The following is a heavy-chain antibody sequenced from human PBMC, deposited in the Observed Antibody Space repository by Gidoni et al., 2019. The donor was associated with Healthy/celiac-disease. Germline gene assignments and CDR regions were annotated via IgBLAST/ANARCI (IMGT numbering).Heavy chain of an antibody. V-gene: IGHV1-2*02. J-gene: IGHJ4*02. D-gene: IGHD3-16*02. Sequence: QVQLVQSGAEVKKPGASVKGSGKASGSTLHGYYMHWVRQAPGQGLEWMGWINPNSGGTNYAQKFQGRVTMTRDTSISTAYMELSRLRSDDTAVYYCARVSLAGSGGRGPFDYWGQGTLVTVSS. CDR2: INPNSGGT. CDR1: GSTLHGYY. CDR3: ARVSLAGSGGRGPFDY.